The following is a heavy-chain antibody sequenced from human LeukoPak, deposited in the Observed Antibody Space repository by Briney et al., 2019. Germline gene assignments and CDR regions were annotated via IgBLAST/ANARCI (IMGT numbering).Heavy chain of an antibody. CDR1: GFTFDDCT. D-gene: IGHD2-15*01. Sequence: PGGSLRLSCAASGFTFDDCTMHWVRQAPGKGLEWVSLINWDGGSTYYADSVKGRFTISRDNAKNSLFLQMSSLRAEDTAVYYCARDRYCSGGSCYPPDAFDIWGQGTMVTVSS. V-gene: IGHV3-43*01. CDR2: INWDGGST. CDR3: ARDRYCSGGSCYPPDAFDI. J-gene: IGHJ3*02.